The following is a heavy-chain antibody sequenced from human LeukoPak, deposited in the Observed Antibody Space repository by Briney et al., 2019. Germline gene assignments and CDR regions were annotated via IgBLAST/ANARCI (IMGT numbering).Heavy chain of an antibody. CDR2: ISYDGSNK. J-gene: IGHJ4*02. CDR3: ARGNYDFRSGYCSY. D-gene: IGHD3-3*01. V-gene: IGHV3-30-3*01. Sequence: TGGSLRLSCAASGFTFSSYAMHWVRQAPGKGLEWVAVISYDGSNKYYADSVKGRFTISRDNSKNTLYLQMNSLRAEDTAVYYCARGNYDFRSGYCSYWGQGTLVTVSS. CDR1: GFTFSSYA.